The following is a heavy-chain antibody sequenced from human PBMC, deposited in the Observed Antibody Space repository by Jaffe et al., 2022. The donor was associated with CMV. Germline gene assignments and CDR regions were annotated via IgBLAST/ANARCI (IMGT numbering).Heavy chain of an antibody. CDR2: IDWDDDK. Sequence: QVTLRESGPALVKPTQTLTLTCTFSGFSLSTSGMCVSWIRQPPGKALEWLALIDWDDDKYYSTSLKTRLTISKDTSKNQVVLTMTNMDPVDTATYYCARTVYYYGSGETQYYFDYWGQGTLVTVSS. J-gene: IGHJ4*02. V-gene: IGHV2-70*01. CDR3: ARTVYYYGSGETQYYFDY. D-gene: IGHD3-10*01. CDR1: GFSLSTSGMC.